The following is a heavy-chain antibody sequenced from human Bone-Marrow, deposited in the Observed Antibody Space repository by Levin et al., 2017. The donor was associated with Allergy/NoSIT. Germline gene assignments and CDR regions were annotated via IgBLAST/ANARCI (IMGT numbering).Heavy chain of an antibody. CDR2: IWTNGINK. CDR1: GFTFSSYG. J-gene: IGHJ3*02. D-gene: IGHD1-14*01. CDR3: ARERGTYDAFDI. V-gene: IGHV3-33*01. Sequence: GESLKISCAASGFTFSSYGMHWVRQAPGKGLEWVAVIWTNGINKYYADSVKGRFTISRDNSKNTLDLEMNSLRDEDTAVYYCARERGTYDAFDIWGQGTMVTVSS.